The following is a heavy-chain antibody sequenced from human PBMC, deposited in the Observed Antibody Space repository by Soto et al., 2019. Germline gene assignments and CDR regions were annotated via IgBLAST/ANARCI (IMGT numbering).Heavy chain of an antibody. CDR2: IWYDGSNK. CDR3: VRGSVHCSGGSRYFDY. J-gene: IGHJ4*02. D-gene: IGHD2-15*01. V-gene: IGHV3-33*01. CDR1: GFTFSSYG. Sequence: GGSLRLSCAASGFTFSSYGMHWVRQAPGKGLEWVAVIWYDGSNKYYADSVKGRFTISRDNSKNTLYLQMNSLRAEDTAVYYCVRGSVHCSGGSRYFDYWGQGTLVTVSS.